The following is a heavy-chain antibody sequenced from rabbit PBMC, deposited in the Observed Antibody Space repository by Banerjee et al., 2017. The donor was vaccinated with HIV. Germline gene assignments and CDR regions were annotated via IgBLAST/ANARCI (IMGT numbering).Heavy chain of an antibody. CDR2: IAAGSGGDI. D-gene: IGHD4-2*01. V-gene: IGHV1S40*01. CDR1: GFSFSSYW. CDR3: ARGYAGANGWGYPYFNL. J-gene: IGHJ4*01. Sequence: QSLEESGGDLVKPGASLTLTCKASGFSFSSYWMCWVRQAPGKGLEWIASIAAGSGGDIYSANWAKGRFTISKTSSTTVTLQMTSLTAADTATYFCARGYAGANGWGYPYFNLWGQGTLVTVS.